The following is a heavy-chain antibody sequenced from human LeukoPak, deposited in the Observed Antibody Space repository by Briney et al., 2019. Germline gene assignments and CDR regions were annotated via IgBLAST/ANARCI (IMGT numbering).Heavy chain of an antibody. CDR1: GYTFTGYY. J-gene: IGHJ4*02. Sequence: ASVKVSCKASGYTFTGYYMHWVRQAPGQGLEWMGWINPNSGGTNYAQKFQGRVTMTRDTSISTAYMELSRLISDDTAVYYCARNAYNYRAFDYWGQGTLVTVSS. CDR2: INPNSGGT. CDR3: ARNAYNYRAFDY. V-gene: IGHV1-2*02. D-gene: IGHD5-24*01.